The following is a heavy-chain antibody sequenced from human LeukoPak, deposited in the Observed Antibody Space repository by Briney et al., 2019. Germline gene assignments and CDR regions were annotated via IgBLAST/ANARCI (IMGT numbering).Heavy chain of an antibody. CDR2: IEEDGSEK. D-gene: IGHD3-22*01. V-gene: IGHV3-7*01. Sequence: GGSLRLSCAASGFTFSTYWMSWVRQAPGKGLEWVANIEEDGSEKYYGDSVKGRFTISRDNAKNSLYLQMNSLRAEDTAVCYCARDSSGYQWGQGTLVTVSS. J-gene: IGHJ4*02. CDR3: ARDSSGYQ. CDR1: GFTFSTYW.